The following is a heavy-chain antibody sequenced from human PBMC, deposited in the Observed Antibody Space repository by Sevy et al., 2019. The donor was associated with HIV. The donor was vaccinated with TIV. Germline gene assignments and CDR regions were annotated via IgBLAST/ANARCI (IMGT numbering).Heavy chain of an antibody. J-gene: IGHJ4*02. Sequence: SETLSLTCTVSGGSISSGGYYWSWIRQHPGKGLEWIGYIYYSGSTYYNPSLKSRVTISVDTSKNQFSLKLSSVTAADTAVYYGARANVDTAMVGFPDYFDYWGQGTLVTVSS. V-gene: IGHV4-31*03. CDR1: GGSISSGGYY. D-gene: IGHD5-18*01. CDR3: ARANVDTAMVGFPDYFDY. CDR2: IYYSGST.